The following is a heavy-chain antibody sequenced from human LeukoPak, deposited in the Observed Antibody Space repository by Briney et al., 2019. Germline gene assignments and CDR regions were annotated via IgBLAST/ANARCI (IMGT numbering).Heavy chain of an antibody. CDR1: DGSISSYC. J-gene: IGHJ4*02. D-gene: IGHD2/OR15-2a*01. CDR3: ARDSSNVAVD. V-gene: IGHV4-59*01. Sequence: SETLSLTCTVSDGSISSYCWSWIRQPPGKGLEWIGYICSSGNSNFNPSLNSRVSMAIDTSKNQFTLRLSSVTAADTAIYYCARDSSNVAVDWGQGTLVTVSP. CDR2: ICSSGNS.